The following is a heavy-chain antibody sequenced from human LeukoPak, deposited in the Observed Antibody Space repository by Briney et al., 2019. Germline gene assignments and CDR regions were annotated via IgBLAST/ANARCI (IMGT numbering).Heavy chain of an antibody. Sequence: SETLSLTCTVSGGSIRSYYWSWIRQPPGKGLEWIGYIYYSGSTNYNPSLKSRVTISVDTSKNQFSLKLSSVTAADTAVYYCARGRNYYDSSGYYYSRYYYMDVWGKGTTVTVSS. D-gene: IGHD3-22*01. CDR3: ARGRNYYDSSGYYYSRYYYMDV. CDR2: IYYSGST. J-gene: IGHJ6*03. V-gene: IGHV4-59*12. CDR1: GGSIRSYY.